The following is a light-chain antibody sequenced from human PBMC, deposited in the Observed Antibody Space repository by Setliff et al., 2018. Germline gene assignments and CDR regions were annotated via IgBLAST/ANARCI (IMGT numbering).Light chain of an antibody. Sequence: QSALAQPASVSGSPGQSITISCTGTSSDVGGYNSVSWYQQHPGKAPKLMIYEVSNRPSGVPDRFSGSKSGNTASLTVSVLQAEDEADYYCTSYAGSNNYVFGTGTKATVL. V-gene: IGLV2-8*01. J-gene: IGLJ1*01. CDR3: TSYAGSNNYV. CDR2: EVS. CDR1: SSDVGGYNS.